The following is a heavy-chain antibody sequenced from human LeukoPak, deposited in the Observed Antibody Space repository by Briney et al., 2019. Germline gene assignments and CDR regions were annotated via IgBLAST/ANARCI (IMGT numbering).Heavy chain of an antibody. Sequence: ASVKVSCKASGYTFTNHGFTWVRQAPGQGLEWMGWITAYNGNTNYAQKLQGRVTMTTDTSTSTAYMELRSLRSDDTAVYYCARETKYYYDSSSYYYRAFDIWGQGTMVTVSS. CDR2: ITAYNGNT. D-gene: IGHD3-22*01. CDR1: GYTFTNHG. CDR3: ARETKYYYDSSSYYYRAFDI. V-gene: IGHV1-18*01. J-gene: IGHJ3*02.